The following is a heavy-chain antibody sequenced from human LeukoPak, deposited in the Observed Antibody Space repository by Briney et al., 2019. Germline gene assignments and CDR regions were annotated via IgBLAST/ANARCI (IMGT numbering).Heavy chain of an antibody. CDR1: GFTFTKYW. CDR3: AREGSVTNDY. D-gene: IGHD4-17*01. CDR2: VSSDGSRT. J-gene: IGHJ4*02. V-gene: IGHV3-74*03. Sequence: GGSLRLSCAASGFTFTKYWMHWVRQAPGKGLVWVSRVSSDGSRTTYADSVKGRFTISRDNANNTLYLQMNSLTAEDTAVYYCAREGSVTNDYWGQGSLVTVSS.